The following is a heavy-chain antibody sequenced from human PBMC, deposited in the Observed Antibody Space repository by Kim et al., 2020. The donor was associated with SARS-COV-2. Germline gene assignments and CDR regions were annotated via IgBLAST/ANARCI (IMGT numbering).Heavy chain of an antibody. J-gene: IGHJ1*01. V-gene: IGHV4-31*03. CDR3: VRDARCSGGTGYREYF. Sequence: SETLSLTCSVSGDSISSGDHYCSWIRQYPGRGLEWIGYIYYSGTTYYNPSLRGRVTISVDTSKSQFSLKLTSVTASDTAVYNGVRDARCSGGTGYREYF. CDR2: IYYSGTT. CDR1: GDSISSGDHY. D-gene: IGHD2-15*01.